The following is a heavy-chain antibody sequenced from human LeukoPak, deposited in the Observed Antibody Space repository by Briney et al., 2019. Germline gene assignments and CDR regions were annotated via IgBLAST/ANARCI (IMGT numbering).Heavy chain of an antibody. CDR2: INPGGGAT. V-gene: IGHV1-46*01. Sequence: ASVKVSCKASGYTFTNNYMHWVRQAPGQGLEWMGIINPGGGATSYAQKFQGGVTITADESTSTAYMELSSLRSEDTAVYYCARAANDFWRGPAAPSSYYFDYWGQGTLVTVSS. J-gene: IGHJ4*02. CDR3: ARAANDFWRGPAAPSSYYFDY. D-gene: IGHD3-3*01. CDR1: GYTFTNNY.